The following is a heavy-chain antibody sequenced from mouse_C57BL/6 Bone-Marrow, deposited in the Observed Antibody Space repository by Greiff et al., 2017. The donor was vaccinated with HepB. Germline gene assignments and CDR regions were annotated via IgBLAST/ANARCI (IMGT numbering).Heavy chain of an antibody. D-gene: IGHD1-1*01. Sequence: EVKLVESGAELVRPGASVKLSCTASGFNITDYYMHWVKQRPEQGLEWIGRIDPEDGDTEYAPKFQGKATMTADTSSNTAYLQLSSLTSEDTAVYYCTTDYYGSSSYFDYWGQGTTLTVSS. CDR3: TTDYYGSSSYFDY. V-gene: IGHV14-1*01. J-gene: IGHJ2*01. CDR1: GFNITDYY. CDR2: IDPEDGDT.